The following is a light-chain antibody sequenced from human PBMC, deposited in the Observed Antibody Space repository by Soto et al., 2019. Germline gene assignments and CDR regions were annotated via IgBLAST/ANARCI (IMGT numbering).Light chain of an antibody. CDR2: DVN. J-gene: IGLJ1*01. CDR1: SSDVGTYNH. V-gene: IGLV2-11*01. Sequence: QSALTQPRSVSGSPGQSVTISCTGTSSDVGTYNHVSWYRQHPGKAPKLMIYDVNKRPSGVPDRFSGSKSGNTASLTISGLQAEDEADYYCCSHAGSSDVFGTGTKVTVL. CDR3: CSHAGSSDV.